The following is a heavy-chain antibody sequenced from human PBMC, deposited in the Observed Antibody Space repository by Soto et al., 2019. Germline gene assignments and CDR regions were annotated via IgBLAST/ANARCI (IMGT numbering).Heavy chain of an antibody. CDR1: GASISSGRSY. Sequence: PSETLSLTCTVSGASISSGRSYWSWIRQHPGKGLEWIGYMFYSGSTYYHPSLKSRVNISADTSKNQFSLRLTSVTPADTAVYYCEIDNGYGHFDSWGQGTLVTVSS. D-gene: IGHD5-12*01. CDR3: EIDNGYGHFDS. CDR2: MFYSGST. V-gene: IGHV4-31*03. J-gene: IGHJ4*02.